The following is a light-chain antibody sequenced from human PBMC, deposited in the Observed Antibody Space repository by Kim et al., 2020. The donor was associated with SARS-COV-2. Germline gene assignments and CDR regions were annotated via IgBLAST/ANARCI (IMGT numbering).Light chain of an antibody. V-gene: IGKV3-11*01. CDR3: QQRRNWPYT. CDR1: QSVANY. J-gene: IGKJ2*01. Sequence: SLSPGERATLSCRASQSVANYLAWYQHRPGQVPRLLIYDASNRATGIPARFSGSGSGTDFILTINSLEPEDFVVYYCQQRRNWPYTFGQGTKLEI. CDR2: DAS.